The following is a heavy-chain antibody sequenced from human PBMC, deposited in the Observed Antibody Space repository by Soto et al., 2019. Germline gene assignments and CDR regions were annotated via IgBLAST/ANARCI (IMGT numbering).Heavy chain of an antibody. CDR2: MYYSGST. V-gene: IGHV4-39*07. CDR1: GGSIISSSYH. J-gene: IGHJ4*02. D-gene: IGHD5-12*01. Sequence: TSQTLSLTWTVAGGSIISSSYHWGWIRQPPGKGLEWIGSMYYSGSTNYNPSLKSRVTISVDTSKNQFSLKLSSVTAADTAVYYCARRGYSGYEDYWGQGTLVTVSS. CDR3: ARRGYSGYEDY.